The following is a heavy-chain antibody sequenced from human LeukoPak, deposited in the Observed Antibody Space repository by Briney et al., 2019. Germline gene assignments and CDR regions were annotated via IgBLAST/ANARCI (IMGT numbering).Heavy chain of an antibody. D-gene: IGHD3-22*01. V-gene: IGHV3-48*03. CDR1: GFTFSSYE. J-gene: IGHJ4*02. CDR3: ARGPYYYDSSIIDY. Sequence: GALRLSCAGSGFTFSSYEMNWVRQAPGKGLEWVSYINSGSSTIYYAPSVKGRFTISRDNAKNSLYLQMNSLRAEDTAVYYCARGPYYYDSSIIDYWGQGTLVTVSS. CDR2: INSGSSTI.